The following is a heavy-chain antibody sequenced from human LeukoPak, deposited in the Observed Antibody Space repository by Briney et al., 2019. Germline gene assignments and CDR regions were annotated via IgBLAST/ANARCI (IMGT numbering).Heavy chain of an antibody. CDR2: LSSSGTAR. CDR1: GFTFSSYN. V-gene: IGHV3-48*02. Sequence: GGSLRLSCAASGFTFSSYNMNWVRQAPGKGRECISHLSSSGTARYYADSVKGRFTISRDTAKNSLYLQMNSLRDEDTAVYYCARERNGMDVWGQGTTVTVSS. CDR3: ARERNGMDV. J-gene: IGHJ6*02.